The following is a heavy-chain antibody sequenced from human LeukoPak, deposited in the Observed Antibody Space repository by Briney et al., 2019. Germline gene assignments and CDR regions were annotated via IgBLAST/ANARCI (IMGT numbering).Heavy chain of an antibody. J-gene: IGHJ4*02. CDR2: INHSGST. CDR3: ARTDSSGYSGFDY. D-gene: IGHD3-22*01. V-gene: IGHV4-34*01. CDR1: GGSFSGYY. Sequence: PSETLSLTCAVYGGSFSGYYWSWIRQPPGKGLEWIGEINHSGSTNYNPSLKSRVTISVDTSKNQFSLKLSSVTAADTAVYYCARTDSSGYSGFDYWGQGTLVTVSS.